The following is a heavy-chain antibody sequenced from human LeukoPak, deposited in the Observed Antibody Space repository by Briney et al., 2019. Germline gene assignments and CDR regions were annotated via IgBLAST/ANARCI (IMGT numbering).Heavy chain of an antibody. J-gene: IGHJ4*02. Sequence: PSETLSLTCTVSGGSISSSSYYWGWIRQPPGKGLEWIGSIYYSGSTYYNPSLKSRVTISVDTSKNQFSLKLSSVTAADTAVYYCARPGYCSSTSCYADYWGQGTLVTVSS. CDR2: IYYSGST. CDR3: ARPGYCSSTSCYADY. V-gene: IGHV4-39*01. D-gene: IGHD2-2*01. CDR1: GGSISSSSYY.